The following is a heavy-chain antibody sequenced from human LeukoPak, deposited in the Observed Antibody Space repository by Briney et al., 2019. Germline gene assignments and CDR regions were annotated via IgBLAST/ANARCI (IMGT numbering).Heavy chain of an antibody. J-gene: IGHJ4*02. CDR1: GFAFSAYW. D-gene: IGHD6-13*01. Sequence: GGSLRLSCAASGFAFSAYWMSWVRQAPGKGLQWVANIKQDGSEKFYMDSVNGRFTIFRDNPKNSLYLQMNSLRAEDTAIYYCARVHYGGYSSSWYGVHFDFWGQGSLVTVSS. CDR3: ARVHYGGYSSSWYGVHFDF. V-gene: IGHV3-7*01. CDR2: IKQDGSEK.